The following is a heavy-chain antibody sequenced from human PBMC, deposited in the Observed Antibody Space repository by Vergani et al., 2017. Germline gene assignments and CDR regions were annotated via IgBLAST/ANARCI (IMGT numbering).Heavy chain of an antibody. J-gene: IGHJ4*02. Sequence: QVQLVESGGGVVQPGRSLRLSCAASGFTFSSYGMHWVRQAPGKGLEWVAVIWYDGSNKYYADSVKGRFTISRDKSKNTLYLQMNSLRAEDTSVYYCARGAFASLSFDYWGQGTLVTVSS. V-gene: IGHV3-33*01. D-gene: IGHD2-21*01. CDR1: GFTFSSYG. CDR3: ARGAFASLSFDY. CDR2: IWYDGSNK.